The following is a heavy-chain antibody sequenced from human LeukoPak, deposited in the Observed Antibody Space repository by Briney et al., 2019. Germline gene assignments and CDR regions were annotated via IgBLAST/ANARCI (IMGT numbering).Heavy chain of an antibody. J-gene: IGHJ6*03. CDR1: GYTFTGYY. CDR3: ARDNYYDSSGYHYYYHMDV. V-gene: IGHV1-2*02. CDR2: INPNSGGT. Sequence: ASVKVSCKASGYTFTGYYMHWVRQAPGQGLEWMGWINPNSGGTNYAQKFQGRVPMTRDTSISTAYMELSRLRSDDTAVYYCARDNYYDSSGYHYYYHMDVWGKGTTVTVSS. D-gene: IGHD3-22*01.